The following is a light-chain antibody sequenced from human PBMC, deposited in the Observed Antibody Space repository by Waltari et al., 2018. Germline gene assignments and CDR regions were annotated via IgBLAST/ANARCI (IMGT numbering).Light chain of an antibody. CDR1: QRVTGSY. V-gene: IGKV3-20*01. CDR3: QQYGSSPRT. J-gene: IGKJ1*01. Sequence: EIVLTQSPGTLSLSPGERATLSCRTSQRVTGSYLAWYQQKPGQAPRLLISGASSRATGIPDRFSVSGSGTDFTLTISRLEPEDFAVYYCQQYGSSPRTFGQGTKVEIK. CDR2: GAS.